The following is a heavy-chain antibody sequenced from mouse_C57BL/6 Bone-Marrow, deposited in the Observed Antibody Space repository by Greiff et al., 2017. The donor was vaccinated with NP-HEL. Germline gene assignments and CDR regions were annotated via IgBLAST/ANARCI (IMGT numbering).Heavy chain of an antibody. D-gene: IGHD2-3*01. CDR1: GFTFSDYG. V-gene: IGHV5-17*01. J-gene: IGHJ3*01. CDR3: ARGGYLAWFAY. CDR2: ISSGSSTI. Sequence: EVQVVESGGGLVKPGGSLKLSCAASGFTFSDYGMHWVRQAPEKGLEWVAYISSGSSTIYYADTVKGRFTISRDNAKNTLFLQMTSLRSEDTAMYYCARGGYLAWFAYWGQGTLVTVSA.